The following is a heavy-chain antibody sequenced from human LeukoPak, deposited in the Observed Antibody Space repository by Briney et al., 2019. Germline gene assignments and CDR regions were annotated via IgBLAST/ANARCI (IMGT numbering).Heavy chain of an antibody. CDR2: ISYDGTKI. Sequence: GGSLRLSCAASGFSFSTHKMNWVRQAPGKGLEWVAVISYDGTKIYYADSAKGRFTISRDNSKNMVYLQMNSLRAEDTALYYCARDSVKLPGISYFDNWGQGTLVTVSS. J-gene: IGHJ1*01. V-gene: IGHV3-30-3*01. CDR3: ARDSVKLPGISYFDN. D-gene: IGHD3-3*02. CDR1: GFSFSTHK.